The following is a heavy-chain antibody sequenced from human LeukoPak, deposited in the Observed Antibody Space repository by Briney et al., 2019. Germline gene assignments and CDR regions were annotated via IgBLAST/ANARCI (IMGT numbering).Heavy chain of an antibody. CDR1: GNTLSNYG. CDR2: ISDSGGRT. V-gene: IGHV3-23*01. CDR3: ARVRISSGPGGYYFDY. D-gene: IGHD6-19*01. Sequence: GGSLRLSCAVSGNTLSNYGMSWVRQAPGKGLEWVAGISDSGGRTNYADSVKGRFTISRDNPKNTLYLQMNSLRAEDTAVYYCARVRISSGPGGYYFDYWGQGTLVTVSS. J-gene: IGHJ4*02.